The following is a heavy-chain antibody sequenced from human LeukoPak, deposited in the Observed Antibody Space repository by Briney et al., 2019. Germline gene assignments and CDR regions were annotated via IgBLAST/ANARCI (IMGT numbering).Heavy chain of an antibody. V-gene: IGHV3-23*01. J-gene: IGHJ6*03. CDR2: ISGSGGST. CDR1: GFTFSSYA. Sequence: PGGSLRLSCAASGFTFSSYAMSWVRQAPGKGLEWVSAISGSGGSTYYADSVKGRFTISRDNSKNTLYLQMNSLRAEDTAVYYCAKASGSPFYYYYYMDVWGKGTTVTVSS. D-gene: IGHD3-3*01. CDR3: AKASGSPFYYYYYMDV.